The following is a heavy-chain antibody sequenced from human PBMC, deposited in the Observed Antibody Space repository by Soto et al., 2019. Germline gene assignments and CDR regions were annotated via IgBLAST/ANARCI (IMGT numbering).Heavy chain of an antibody. CDR3: ASRLEFGRFDP. CDR2: VYHTGST. J-gene: IGHJ5*02. D-gene: IGHD3-16*01. Sequence: QVQLQESGPGLVKPSGTLSLTCAVSSDSISSSNWWSWVRQPPGKGLEWIGEVYHTGSTNYNPSLKSRVTISVDKSKNQFSLKLISVTDADTAVYYCASRLEFGRFDPWGQGTLVTVSS. CDR1: SDSISSSNW. V-gene: IGHV4-4*02.